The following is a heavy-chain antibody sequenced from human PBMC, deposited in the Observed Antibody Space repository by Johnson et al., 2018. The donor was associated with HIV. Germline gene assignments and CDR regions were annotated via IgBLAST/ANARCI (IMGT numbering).Heavy chain of an antibody. Sequence: MQLVESGGGLVQPGGSLRLSCAASGFTFSSYWMSWVRQAPGKGLEWVANIKQDGSEKYYVDSVKGRFTISRDNAKNSLYLQMNSLRAEDTAVYYCAREEVTIFGVAYDAFDIWGQGTMVTVSS. CDR2: IKQDGSEK. CDR3: AREEVTIFGVAYDAFDI. D-gene: IGHD3-3*01. J-gene: IGHJ3*02. V-gene: IGHV3-7*01. CDR1: GFTFSSYW.